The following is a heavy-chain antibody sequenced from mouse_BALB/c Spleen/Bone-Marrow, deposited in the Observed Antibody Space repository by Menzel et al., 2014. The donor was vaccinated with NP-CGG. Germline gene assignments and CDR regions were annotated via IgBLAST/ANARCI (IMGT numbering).Heavy chain of an antibody. Sequence: EVKLQESGGGLVQPGGSLKLSCAASGFDFRRYWMSWVRQAPGKGLEWIGEINPDSSTINYTPSLKDKFIISRDNAKNTLYLQMTKVRSEDTALYYCARLNYYGNSFVWGAGTTVTVSS. CDR2: INPDSSTI. CDR3: ARLNYYGNSFV. D-gene: IGHD1-1*01. J-gene: IGHJ1*01. V-gene: IGHV4-1*02. CDR1: GFDFRRYW.